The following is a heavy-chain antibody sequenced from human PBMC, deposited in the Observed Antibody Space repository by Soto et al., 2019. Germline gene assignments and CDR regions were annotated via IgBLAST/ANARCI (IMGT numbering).Heavy chain of an antibody. D-gene: IGHD3-3*01. CDR1: GFTFSSYW. CDR2: IKQDGSEK. J-gene: IGHJ4*02. CDR3: ARNRYYDFWSGMDY. V-gene: IGHV3-7*05. Sequence: EVQLVESGGGLVQPGGSLRLSCAASGFTFSSYWMSWVRQAPGKGLEWVANIKQDGSEKYYVDSVKGRFTISRDNAKNSLYLQMNSLRAEDTAVYYCARNRYYDFWSGMDYSGQGTLVTVSS.